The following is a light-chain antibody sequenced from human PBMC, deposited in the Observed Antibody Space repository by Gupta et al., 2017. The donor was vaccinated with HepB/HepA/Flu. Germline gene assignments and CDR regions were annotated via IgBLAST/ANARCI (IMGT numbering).Light chain of an antibody. CDR3: MQHNYWPHT. J-gene: IGKJ2*01. Sequence: DVVLTQSPPSLPVTLGQSASISCRSSQSLGYSHGSVWLSWFHQRPGQSPRRLIYDVSNRDSGVPARFSGSGSGTDFTLEINKVEAEDVGVYYCMQHNYWPHTFGQGTKLEV. CDR2: DVS. V-gene: IGKV2-30*01. CDR1: QSLGYSHGSVW.